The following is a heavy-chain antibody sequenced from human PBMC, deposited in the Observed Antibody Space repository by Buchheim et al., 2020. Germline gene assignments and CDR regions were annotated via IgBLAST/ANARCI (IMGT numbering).Heavy chain of an antibody. CDR1: GFSFSPFG. CDR2: VGSGHHT. D-gene: IGHD6-19*01. CDR3: ARDFSGWSRDY. V-gene: IGHV3-21*01. Sequence: DVQLVESGGGLVMPGGSLTLSCVTSGFSFSPFGMTWVRQAPGKGLEWVATVGSGHHTFYADLVEGRFTVSRDNARSSVYLQLNSLRAEDTAVNFCARDFSGWSRDYWGQGTL. J-gene: IGHJ4*02.